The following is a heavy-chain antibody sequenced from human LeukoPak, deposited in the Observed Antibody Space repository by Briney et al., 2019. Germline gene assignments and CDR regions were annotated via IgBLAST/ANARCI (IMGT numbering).Heavy chain of an antibody. CDR3: MRTYCSNISCFYFDY. J-gene: IGHJ4*02. Sequence: PSGTLSLTCAVSGASISSSNWWSWARRPPGKGLEWIGEIFHAGTTNYNPSLQSRVTIPVDNSRNQFSLKLTSVTAADTAVYYCMRTYCSNISCFYFDYWGQGTLVTVSS. CDR2: IFHAGTT. D-gene: IGHD2-2*01. CDR1: GASISSSNW. V-gene: IGHV4-4*02.